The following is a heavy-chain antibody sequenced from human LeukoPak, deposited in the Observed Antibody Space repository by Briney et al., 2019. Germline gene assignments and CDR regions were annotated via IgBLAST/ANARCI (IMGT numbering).Heavy chain of an antibody. D-gene: IGHD6-19*01. Sequence: ASVKVSCKASGYTFTTYGISWVGQAPGQGVEWMGWSSPYNGNTNYAQKLRGRVTMTTDTSTSTAYMELRSLRSDDTAVYYCARGGTSGWRTPNDDYWGQGTLVTASS. CDR2: SSPYNGNT. J-gene: IGHJ4*02. CDR3: ARGGTSGWRTPNDDY. V-gene: IGHV1-18*01. CDR1: GYTFTTYG.